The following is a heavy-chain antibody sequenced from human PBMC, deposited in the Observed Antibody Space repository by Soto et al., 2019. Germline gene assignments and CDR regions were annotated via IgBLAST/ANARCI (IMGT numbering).Heavy chain of an antibody. CDR1: VYTFTSYA. CDR2: INAGNGNT. D-gene: IGHD3-3*01. Sequence: ASVKVSCKASVYTFTSYAMNWVRQAPGQRLEWMGWINAGNGNTKYSQKFQGRVTITRDTSASTAYMELSSLRLDDTAVYYCARDSGAVLRFLEWAFLSWGQGTRVTVPQ. V-gene: IGHV1-3*01. CDR3: ARDSGAVLRFLEWAFLS. J-gene: IGHJ5*02.